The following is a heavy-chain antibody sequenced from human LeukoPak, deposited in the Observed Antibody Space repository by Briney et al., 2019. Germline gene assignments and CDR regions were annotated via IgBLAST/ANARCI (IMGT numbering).Heavy chain of an antibody. CDR3: AKLPVSYSSGWSNFDY. Sequence: GGSLRLSCAASGLTVSSSYMSWVRQAPGKGLEWVSVIYSIGTTYYADSVKGRFTISRDNSKNTLYLQMNSLRAEDTAVYYCAKLPVSYSSGWSNFDYWGQGTLVTVSS. CDR1: GLTVSSSY. CDR2: IYSIGTT. V-gene: IGHV3-53*01. D-gene: IGHD6-19*01. J-gene: IGHJ4*02.